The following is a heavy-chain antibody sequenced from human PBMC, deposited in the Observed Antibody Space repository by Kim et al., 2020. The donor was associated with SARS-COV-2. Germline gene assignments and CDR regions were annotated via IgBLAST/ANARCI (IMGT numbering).Heavy chain of an antibody. CDR2: IYYSGST. D-gene: IGHD1-26*01. J-gene: IGHJ6*02. Sequence: SETLSLTCTVAGGSISSYYWSWIRQPPGKGLEWIGYIYYSGSTNYNPSLKSRVTISVDTSKNKFALKMRSVTAADTAVYYCASRGGGATDYYYYYGKDVWGQGTTVTVSS. V-gene: IGHV4-59*13. CDR1: GGSISSYY. CDR3: ASRGGGATDYYYYYGKDV.